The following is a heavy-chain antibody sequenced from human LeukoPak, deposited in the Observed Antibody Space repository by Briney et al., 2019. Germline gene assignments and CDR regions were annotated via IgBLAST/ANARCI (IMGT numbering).Heavy chain of an antibody. V-gene: IGHV3-21*01. CDR3: AGNPQTTMDPRDYYYYGMDV. J-gene: IGHJ6*02. Sequence: GGSLRLSCAASGFTFSSYSMNWVRQAPGKGLEWVSSISSSSSYIYYADSVKGRFTISRDNAKNSLYLQMNSLGAEGTAVYYVAGNPQTTMDPRDYYYYGMDVWGQGTTVTVSS. D-gene: IGHD3-10*01. CDR1: GFTFSSYS. CDR2: ISSSSSYI.